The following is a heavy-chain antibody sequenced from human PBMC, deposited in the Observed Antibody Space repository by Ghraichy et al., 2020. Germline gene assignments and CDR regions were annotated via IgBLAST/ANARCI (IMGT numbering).Heavy chain of an antibody. CDR1: GFSFSDAW. D-gene: IGHD3-22*01. V-gene: IGHV3-15*07. CDR3: STAPSGIVVVPV. J-gene: IGHJ4*02. Sequence: GGSLRLSCAASGFSFSDAWMNWVRQAPGKGLEWVARIKSKTNDGTSAYAAPVNGRFTISRDDSENTVFLQMNSLKIEDTAVYYCSTAPSGIVVVPVWGQGTQVTVSS. CDR2: IKSKTNDGTS.